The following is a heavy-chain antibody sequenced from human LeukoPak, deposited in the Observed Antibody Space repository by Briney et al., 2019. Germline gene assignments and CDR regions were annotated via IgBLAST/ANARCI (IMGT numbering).Heavy chain of an antibody. CDR2: ISSSSSYI. D-gene: IGHD4-11*01. Sequence: SGGSLRLSCAASGFTFSSYSMNWVRQAPGKGLEWVSSISSSSSYIYYADSVKGRFTISRDNAKNSLYLQMNSLRAEDTAVYYCASSSTVTTGGDAFDIWGQGTMVTVSS. CDR3: ASSSTVTTGGDAFDI. J-gene: IGHJ3*02. V-gene: IGHV3-21*01. CDR1: GFTFSSYS.